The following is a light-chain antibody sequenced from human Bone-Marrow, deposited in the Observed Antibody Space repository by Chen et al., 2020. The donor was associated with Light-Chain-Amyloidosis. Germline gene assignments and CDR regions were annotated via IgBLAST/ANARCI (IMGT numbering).Light chain of an antibody. CDR2: NDN. J-gene: IGLJ2*01. V-gene: IGLV1-40*01. Sequence: QSVLTLPPSVSGAPGERVTISCTGSKSNIGADNDVHWYQVLPGTAPKVVIYNDNKRPSGVPDRCSGSRSGTSASLAMTGLQAEDEADYYCQSYDDSLSGVVFGGGTKLTVL. CDR3: QSYDDSLSGVV. CDR1: KSNIGADND.